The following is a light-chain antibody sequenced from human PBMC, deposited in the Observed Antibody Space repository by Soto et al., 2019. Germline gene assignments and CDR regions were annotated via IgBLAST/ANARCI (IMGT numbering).Light chain of an antibody. CDR2: DAS. V-gene: IGKV3-11*01. J-gene: IGKJ5*01. Sequence: EIVMTQSPATLSVSPGERATLSCWASQSVRTSVAWYQQRPGQAPRLLIHDASHRAAGIPARFSGSGFGTDFTLTISSLEPEDAAVYYCQQRSNWPPITFGQGTRLEIK. CDR1: QSVRTS. CDR3: QQRSNWPPIT.